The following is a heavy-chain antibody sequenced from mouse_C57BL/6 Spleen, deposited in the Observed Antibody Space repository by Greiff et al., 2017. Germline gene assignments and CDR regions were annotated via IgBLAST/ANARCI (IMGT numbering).Heavy chain of an antibody. V-gene: IGHV3-6*01. J-gene: IGHJ4*01. CDR2: ISYDGSN. CDR1: GYSITSGYY. Sequence: EVKLQESGPGLVKPSQSLSLTCSVTGYSITSGYYWNWIRQFPGNKLEWMGYISYDGSNNYNPSLKNRISITRDTSKNQFFLKLNSVTTEDTATYYCAILRRGAMDYWGQGTSVTVSS. D-gene: IGHD2-12*01. CDR3: AILRRGAMDY.